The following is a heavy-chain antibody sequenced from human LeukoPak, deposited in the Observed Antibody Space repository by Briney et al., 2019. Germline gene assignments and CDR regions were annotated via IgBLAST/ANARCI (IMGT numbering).Heavy chain of an antibody. Sequence: SETLSLTCAVYGGSFSGYYWSWIRQPPGKGLEWIGEINHSGSTNYNPSLKSRVTISVDTSKNQFSLKLSSVTAGDTAVYYCARVSSYYYYGMDVWGKGTTVTVSS. J-gene: IGHJ6*04. V-gene: IGHV4-34*01. CDR1: GGSFSGYY. CDR2: INHSGST. CDR3: ARVSSYYYYGMDV. D-gene: IGHD3-3*02.